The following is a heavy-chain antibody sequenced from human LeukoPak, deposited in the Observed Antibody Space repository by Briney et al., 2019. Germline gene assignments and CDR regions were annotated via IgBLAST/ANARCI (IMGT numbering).Heavy chain of an antibody. CDR2: IYHSGST. D-gene: IGHD1-26*01. Sequence: PSETLSLTCAVSGYSISSGYYWGWIRQPPGTGLEWIGSIYHSGSTYYNPSLKSRVTISVDTSKNQFSLKLSSVTAADTAVYYCATVVGANLLFDYWGQGTLVTVSS. V-gene: IGHV4-38-2*01. J-gene: IGHJ4*02. CDR3: ATVVGANLLFDY. CDR1: GYSISSGYY.